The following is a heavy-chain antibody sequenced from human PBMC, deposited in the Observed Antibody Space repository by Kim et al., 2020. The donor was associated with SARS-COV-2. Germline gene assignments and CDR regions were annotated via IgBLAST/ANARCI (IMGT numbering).Heavy chain of an antibody. CDR3: VRGSGNFGYGMGV. Sequence: GGSLRLSCAASGFTFSSFWMHWVRQAPGTGLMWVSRINNVGSATNYADSVKGRFTISRDNAKSTLYLQMNSLRVEDTAVYYCVRGSGNFGYGMGVWGQGTTVTVSS. CDR2: INNVGSAT. J-gene: IGHJ6*02. CDR1: GFTFSSFW. V-gene: IGHV3-74*01. D-gene: IGHD3-3*01.